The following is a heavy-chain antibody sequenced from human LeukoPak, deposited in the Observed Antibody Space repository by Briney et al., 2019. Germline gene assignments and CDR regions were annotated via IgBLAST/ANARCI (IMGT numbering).Heavy chain of an antibody. J-gene: IGHJ4*02. CDR3: ARGVEPLAANTLAY. CDR2: LYSDGNT. CDR1: GFTFSSFA. D-gene: IGHD3-16*01. Sequence: GGSLRLSCAASGFTFSSFAMTWVRQAPGKGLEWVSVLYSDGNTKYADSVQGRFTISRDNSKNTLYLEMNSLSPDDTAVYYCARGVEPLAANTLAYWGQGTLATVSS. V-gene: IGHV3-53*01.